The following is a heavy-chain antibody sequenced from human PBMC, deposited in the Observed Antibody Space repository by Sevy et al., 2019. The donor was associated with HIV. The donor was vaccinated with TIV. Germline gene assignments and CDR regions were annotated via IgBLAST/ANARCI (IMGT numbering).Heavy chain of an antibody. CDR2: IYYSGST. D-gene: IGHD3-22*01. CDR3: ARSGYYDSSGYYYYYGMDV. V-gene: IGHV4-30-4*01. J-gene: IGHJ6*02. Sequence: SETLSLTCTVSGGTISSGDYYWSWIRQPPGKGLEWIGYIYYSGSTYYNPSLKSRVTISVDTSKNKFSLKLSSVTAADTAVYYCARSGYYDSSGYYYYYGMDVWGQRTTVTVSS. CDR1: GGTISSGDYY.